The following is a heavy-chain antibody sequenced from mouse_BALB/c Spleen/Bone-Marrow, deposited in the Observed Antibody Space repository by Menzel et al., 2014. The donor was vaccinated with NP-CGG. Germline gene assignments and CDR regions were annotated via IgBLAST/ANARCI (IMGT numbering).Heavy chain of an antibody. Sequence: EVNVVDSGGGLVKPGGSLKLSCAASGFTFSSYAMSWVRQTPEKRLEWVATISSGGSYTYYPDSVKGRFTISRDNAKNTLYLQMSSLRSEDTAMYYCASSYYDYDGYAMDYWGQGTSVTVSS. J-gene: IGHJ4*01. CDR1: GFTFSSYA. CDR2: ISSGGSYT. CDR3: ASSYYDYDGYAMDY. V-gene: IGHV5-9-1*01. D-gene: IGHD2-4*01.